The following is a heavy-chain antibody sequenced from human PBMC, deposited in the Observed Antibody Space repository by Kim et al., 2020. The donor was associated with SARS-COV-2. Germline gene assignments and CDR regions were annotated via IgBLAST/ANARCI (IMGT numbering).Heavy chain of an antibody. D-gene: IGHD3-9*01. CDR1: GFTFSSYA. CDR2: ISGSGGST. J-gene: IGHJ4*02. CDR3: AKDLVFVEGED. Sequence: GGSLRLSCAASGFTFSSYAMSWVRQAPGKGLEWVSAISGSGGSTYYADSVKGRFTISRDNSKNTLYLQMNSLRAEDTAIYYCAKDLVFVEGEDWGQGTLVTVSS. V-gene: IGHV3-23*01.